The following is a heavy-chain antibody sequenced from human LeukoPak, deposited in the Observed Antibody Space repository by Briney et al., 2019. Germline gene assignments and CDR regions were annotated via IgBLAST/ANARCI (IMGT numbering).Heavy chain of an antibody. J-gene: IGHJ4*02. V-gene: IGHV1-2*02. D-gene: IGHD1-26*01. CDR1: GYTFTCYY. CDR3: ARAPQWEPMDY. CDR2: IIPHSGGT. Sequence: ASVKVSCKASGYTFTCYYMHWVRQAPGQGLEWMGWIIPHSGGTDYAQKFQGRVTMTRDTSISTAYMELSRLRSDDTAMYYCARAPQWEPMDYWGQGTLVSVSS.